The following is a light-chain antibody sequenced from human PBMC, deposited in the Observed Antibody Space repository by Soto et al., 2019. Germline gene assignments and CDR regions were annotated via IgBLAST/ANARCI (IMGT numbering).Light chain of an antibody. Sequence: EIVMTQSPATLSVSPGERATLSCRASQSVSSNLAWYQQKPGQAPRLLIYGASTRATGIPARFSGGGSGTEFTLTISSLQSEDFAVYYCQQYNNWLRTWTFGQGTKVDIK. CDR2: GAS. CDR3: QQYNNWLRTWT. V-gene: IGKV3-15*01. CDR1: QSVSSN. J-gene: IGKJ1*01.